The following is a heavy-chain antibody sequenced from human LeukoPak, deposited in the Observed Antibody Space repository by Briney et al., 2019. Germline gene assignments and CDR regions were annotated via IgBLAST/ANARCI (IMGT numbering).Heavy chain of an antibody. Sequence: PGGSLRLSCAASGLTFSYYWMPWVRQAPGKGLVWVSRISRDGSTTRYADSVKGRFTISRDNAKNTLYLQMNSLRAEDTAVYYCARNLDYGGNFYYYYGMDVWGQGTTVTVSS. CDR1: GLTFSYYW. CDR3: ARNLDYGGNFYYYYGMDV. CDR2: ISRDGSTT. D-gene: IGHD4-23*01. J-gene: IGHJ6*02. V-gene: IGHV3-74*01.